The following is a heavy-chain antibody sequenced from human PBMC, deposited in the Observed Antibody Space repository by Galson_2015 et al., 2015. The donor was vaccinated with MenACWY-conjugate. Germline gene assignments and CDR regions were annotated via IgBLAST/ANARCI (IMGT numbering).Heavy chain of an antibody. V-gene: IGHV3-7*01. D-gene: IGHD1-1*01. CDR2: INRDGGGT. J-gene: IGHJ4*02. CDR3: ARIIHDGLDY. Sequence: SLRLSCAASGFTFDSYRMSWVRQAPGKGLEWVTNINRDGGGTYYASSEKGRFTISKDNAENSLYLQMNSLRAEDTAIYYCARIIHDGLDYWGQGTLVTVSS. CDR1: GFTFDSYR.